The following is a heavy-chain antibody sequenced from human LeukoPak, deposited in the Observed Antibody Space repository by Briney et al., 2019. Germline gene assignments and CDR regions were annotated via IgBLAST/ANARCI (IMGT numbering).Heavy chain of an antibody. CDR1: GVSISNYY. Sequence: PSETLSLTCTVSGVSISNYYWSWIRQPPGKELEWIGYIYYSGSTNYNPSLKSRVTISVDTSKNQFSLKLSSVTAADTAVYYCARALHDYGDSDAFDIWGQGTMVTVSS. D-gene: IGHD4-17*01. CDR3: ARALHDYGDSDAFDI. J-gene: IGHJ3*02. CDR2: IYYSGST. V-gene: IGHV4-59*08.